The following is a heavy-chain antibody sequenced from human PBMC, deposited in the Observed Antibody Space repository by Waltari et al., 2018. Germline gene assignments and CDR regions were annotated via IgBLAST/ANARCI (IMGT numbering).Heavy chain of an antibody. CDR3: ANLPPYDRSSFFHYMDV. J-gene: IGHJ6*03. Sequence: EVQLVESGGGLVQPGGSLRLSCAASGFTFSSYSMNWVRQAPGKGLEWVSVMSGSGGTTYYAESVKGRFSISRDNSKNTLYLQMNSLRADDTAAYYCANLPPYDRSSFFHYMDVWGKGTTVTVSS. D-gene: IGHD6-6*01. V-gene: IGHV3-23*04. CDR2: MSGSGGTT. CDR1: GFTFSSYS.